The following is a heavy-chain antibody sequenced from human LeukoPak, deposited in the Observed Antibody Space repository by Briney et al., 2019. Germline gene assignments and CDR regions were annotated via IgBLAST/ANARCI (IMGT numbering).Heavy chain of an antibody. CDR3: ARDSTRGSGYYYYMDV. CDR2: IYYSGST. CDR1: GGSISSYY. J-gene: IGHJ6*03. D-gene: IGHD3-10*01. V-gene: IGHV4-59*01. Sequence: PSETLSLTCTVSGGSISSYYWSWIRQPPGKGLEWIGYIYYSGSTNYNPSLKSRVTISVDTSKNQFSLKLSSVTAADTAVYYCARDSTRGSGYYYYMDVWGKGTTVTISS.